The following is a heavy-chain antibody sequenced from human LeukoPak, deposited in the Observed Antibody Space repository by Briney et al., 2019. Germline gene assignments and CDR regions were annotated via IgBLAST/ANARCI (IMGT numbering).Heavy chain of an antibody. CDR3: AKSTMVRGVTDY. V-gene: IGHV3-23*01. CDR2: ISGSGGST. J-gene: IGHJ4*02. D-gene: IGHD3-10*01. Sequence: AGGSLRLSCAASGFTVSNDYMAWVRQDPGKGLEWVSAISGSGGSTYYADSVKGRFTISRDNSKNTLYLEMNSLRAEDTAVYYCAKSTMVRGVTDYWGQGTLVTVSS. CDR1: GFTVSNDY.